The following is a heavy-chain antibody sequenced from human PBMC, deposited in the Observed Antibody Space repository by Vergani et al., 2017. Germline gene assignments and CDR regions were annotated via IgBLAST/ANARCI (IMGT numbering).Heavy chain of an antibody. CDR2: IYSGGST. CDR1: GFTVSSNY. CDR3: ARHGGWLSKNYYYYYYMDV. J-gene: IGHJ6*03. V-gene: IGHV3-66*04. D-gene: IGHD3-22*01. Sequence: EVQLVESGGGLVQPGGSLRLSCAASGFTVSSNYMSWVRQAPGKGLDWVSVIYSGGSTYYADSVKGRFTISRDNSKNTLYLQMNSLRAEDTAVYYCARHGGWLSKNYYYYYYMDVWGKGTTVTVSS.